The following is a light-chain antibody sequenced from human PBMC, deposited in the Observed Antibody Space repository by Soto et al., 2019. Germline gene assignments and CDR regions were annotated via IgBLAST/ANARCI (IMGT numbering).Light chain of an antibody. J-gene: IGLJ1*01. CDR2: DVS. CDR1: SSDVGGYNY. V-gene: IGLV2-14*03. CDR3: SSYTTSNTRQIV. Sequence: QSALTQPASVSGSPGQSITISFTGTSSDVGGYNYVSWYQHHPGKAPKLMIFDVSNRPTGVSNRFAGSKSGNTASLTISGLQPEDEAEYYCSSYTTSNTRQIVFGTGTKLTVL.